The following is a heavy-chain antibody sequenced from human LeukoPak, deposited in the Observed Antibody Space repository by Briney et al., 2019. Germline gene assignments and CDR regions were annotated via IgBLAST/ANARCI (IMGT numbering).Heavy chain of an antibody. D-gene: IGHD6-19*01. J-gene: IGHJ4*02. Sequence: GASVKVSCKASGYTFTSYYMHWVRQAPGQGLEWMGIINPSGGSTSYAQKFQGRVTMTRDTSTSTVYMELSSQRSEDTAVYYCARGPTIRQWRTMKYYFDYWGQGTLVTVSS. V-gene: IGHV1-46*01. CDR1: GYTFTSYY. CDR3: ARGPTIRQWRTMKYYFDY. CDR2: INPSGGST.